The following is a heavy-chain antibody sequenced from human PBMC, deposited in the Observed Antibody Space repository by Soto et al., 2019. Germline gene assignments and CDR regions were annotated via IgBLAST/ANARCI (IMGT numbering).Heavy chain of an antibody. CDR1: GYTFTGYY. V-gene: IGHV1-2*02. CDR3: ARAFKRYCSSTSCYTDWFDP. D-gene: IGHD2-2*02. J-gene: IGHJ5*02. CDR2: INPNSGGT. Sequence: ASVKVSCKASGYTFTGYYMHWVRQAPGQGLEWMGWINPNSGGTNYAQKFQGRVTMTRDTPISTAYMELSRLRSDDTAVYYCARAFKRYCSSTSCYTDWFDPWGQGTLVTVSS.